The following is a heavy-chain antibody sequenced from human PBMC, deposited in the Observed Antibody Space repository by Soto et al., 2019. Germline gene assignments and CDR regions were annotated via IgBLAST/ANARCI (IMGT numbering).Heavy chain of an antibody. Sequence: QVQLVQSGAEVKKPGASVKVSCKASGYTFTSYGISWVRQAPGQGLEWMGWISAYNGNTNYAQKLHGRVTMTTDTSTSTADMELRSQRSDDTAVYYCARISGYCSGGSCYFDYWGQGTLVTVSS. J-gene: IGHJ4*02. CDR2: ISAYNGNT. D-gene: IGHD2-15*01. V-gene: IGHV1-18*01. CDR3: ARISGYCSGGSCYFDY. CDR1: GYTFTSYG.